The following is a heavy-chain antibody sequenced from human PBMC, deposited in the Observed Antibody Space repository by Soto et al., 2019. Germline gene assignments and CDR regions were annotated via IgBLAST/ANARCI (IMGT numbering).Heavy chain of an antibody. J-gene: IGHJ3*02. V-gene: IGHV3-7*03. CDR1: GFTFGSCW. CDR2: ISSDGSAR. Sequence: EVQLVESGGGLVQPGGSLRLSCEASGFTFGSCWMTWVRQAPGKGLEWVANISSDGSARSYVDSVTGRFTISRDNAKNSLYLQMNSLRAEDSGLYFFSCDVSPSSSIFYFDAFDIWGKWTTVTVSS. CDR3: SCDVSPSSSIFYFDAFDI. D-gene: IGHD3-3*02.